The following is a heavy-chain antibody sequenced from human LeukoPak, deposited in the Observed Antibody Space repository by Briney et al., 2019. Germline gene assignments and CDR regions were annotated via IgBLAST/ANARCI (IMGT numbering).Heavy chain of an antibody. Sequence: GGSLRLSCAASGFTFSSYGMHWVRQAPGKGLEWVAVIWYDGSNKYYADSVKGRFTISRDNSKNTLYLQMNSLRAEDTAVYYCASRSHYDSSGYYPDYWGQGTLVTVPS. CDR3: ASRSHYDSSGYYPDY. V-gene: IGHV3-33*01. J-gene: IGHJ4*02. CDR2: IWYDGSNK. CDR1: GFTFSSYG. D-gene: IGHD3-22*01.